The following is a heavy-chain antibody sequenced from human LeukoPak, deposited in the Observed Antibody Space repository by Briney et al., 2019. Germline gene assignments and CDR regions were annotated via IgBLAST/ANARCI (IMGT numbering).Heavy chain of an antibody. J-gene: IGHJ4*02. CDR1: GGSISSGGYS. D-gene: IGHD6-13*01. CDR3: ARYSSSWYVDY. Sequence: SETLSLTCAVSGGSISSGGYSWSWIRQPPGKGLEWIGYIYYSGSTNYNPSLKSRVTISVDTSKNQFSLKLSSVTAADTAVYYCARYSSSWYVDYWGQGTLVTVSS. V-gene: IGHV4-61*08. CDR2: IYYSGST.